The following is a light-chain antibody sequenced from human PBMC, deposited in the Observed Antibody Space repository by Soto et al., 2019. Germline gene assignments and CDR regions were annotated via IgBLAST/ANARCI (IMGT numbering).Light chain of an antibody. CDR2: GNS. J-gene: IGLJ3*02. CDR3: QSYDSSLSGWV. Sequence: QSALTQPASVSGSPGQSITISCTGTSSDVGGYNYVSWYQQHPGTAPKLLIYGNSNRPSGVPDRFSGSKSGTSASLAITGLQAEDEADYYCQSYDSSLSGWVFGGGTKLTVL. CDR1: SSDVGGYNY. V-gene: IGLV2-14*01.